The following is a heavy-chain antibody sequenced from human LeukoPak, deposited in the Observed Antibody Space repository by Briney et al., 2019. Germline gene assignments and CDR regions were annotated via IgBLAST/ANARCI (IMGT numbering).Heavy chain of an antibody. Sequence: SETLSLTCTVSGGSISSSSYYWSWIRQPPGKGLEWIGYIYYSGSTNYNPSLKSRVTISVDTSKNQFSLKLSSVTAADTAVYYCARESSIAARQFDYWGQGTLVTVSS. D-gene: IGHD6-6*01. CDR3: ARESSIAARQFDY. CDR2: IYYSGST. CDR1: GGSISSSSYY. V-gene: IGHV4-61*01. J-gene: IGHJ4*02.